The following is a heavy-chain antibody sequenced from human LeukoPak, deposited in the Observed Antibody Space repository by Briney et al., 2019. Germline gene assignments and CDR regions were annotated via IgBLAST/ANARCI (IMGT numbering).Heavy chain of an antibody. CDR3: ARDSVAYCLGDCYPGHPDY. CDR1: GYTFTGYF. Sequence: GASVKVSFKASGYTFTGYFMHWVRQAPGQGLEWMGWINPNSGGTDYAQKFQGRVTMTRDTSISTGYMELSTLTSDDTAVYYCARDSVAYCLGDCYPGHPDYWGQGTLVTVSS. V-gene: IGHV1-2*02. D-gene: IGHD2-21*02. CDR2: INPNSGGT. J-gene: IGHJ4*02.